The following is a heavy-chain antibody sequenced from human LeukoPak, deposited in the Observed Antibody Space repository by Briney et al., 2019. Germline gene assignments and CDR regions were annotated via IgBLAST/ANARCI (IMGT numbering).Heavy chain of an antibody. J-gene: IGHJ3*02. Sequence: SVKVSCKXSGGTFSSYAISWVRQAPGQGLEWMGGIIPIFGTANYSQKFQGRVTITTDESTSTAYMDLLRSEDAAVYYCARLDAFDIWGQGTMVTVSS. CDR1: GGTFSSYA. CDR3: ARLDAFDI. V-gene: IGHV1-69*05. CDR2: IIPIFGTA.